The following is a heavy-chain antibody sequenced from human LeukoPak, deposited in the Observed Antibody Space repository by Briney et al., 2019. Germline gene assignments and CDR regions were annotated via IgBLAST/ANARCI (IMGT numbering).Heavy chain of an antibody. CDR2: FDPEDGET. J-gene: IGHJ5*02. D-gene: IGHD2-2*01. CDR1: GYTLTELS. CDR3: ATAIVVVPAGERQPFDP. Sequence: ASVKVSCKVSGYTLTELSMHWVRQAPGKGLEWMGGFDPEDGETIYAQKFQGRVTMTEGTSTDTAYMELSSLRSEDTAVYYCATAIVVVPAGERQPFDPWGQGTLVTVSS. V-gene: IGHV1-24*01.